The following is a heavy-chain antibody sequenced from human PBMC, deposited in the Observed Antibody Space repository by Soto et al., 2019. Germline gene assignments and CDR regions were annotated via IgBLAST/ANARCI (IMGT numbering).Heavy chain of an antibody. CDR3: ARASASYCTNGVCYIHY. CDR2: ISAYNGNT. Sequence: SVKVSSKASCYTFTSYGISWVRQAPVQGLEWMGWISAYNGNTNYAQKLQGRVTMTTDTSTSTAYMELRSLRSDDTAVYYCARASASYCTNGVCYIHYWGQGTLVTVYS. D-gene: IGHD2-8*01. V-gene: IGHV1-18*04. CDR1: CYTFTSYG. J-gene: IGHJ4*02.